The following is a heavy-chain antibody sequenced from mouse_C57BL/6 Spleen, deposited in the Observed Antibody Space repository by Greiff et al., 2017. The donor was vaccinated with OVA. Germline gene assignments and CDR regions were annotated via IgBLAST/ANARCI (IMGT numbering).Heavy chain of an antibody. CDR1: GFTFSDYG. Sequence: EVKLVESGGGLVKPGGSLKLSCAASGFTFSDYGMHWVRQAPEKGLEWVAYISSGSSTIYYADTVKGRFTISRDNAKNTLFLQMTSLRSEDTAMYYCARHYGSSLGPFDYWGQGTTLTVSS. CDR2: ISSGSSTI. J-gene: IGHJ2*01. CDR3: ARHYGSSLGPFDY. D-gene: IGHD1-1*01. V-gene: IGHV5-17*01.